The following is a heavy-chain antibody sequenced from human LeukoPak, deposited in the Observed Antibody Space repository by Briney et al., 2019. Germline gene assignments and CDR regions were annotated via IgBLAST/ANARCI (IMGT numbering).Heavy chain of an antibody. CDR2: ISGSAGTT. D-gene: IGHD3-9*01. J-gene: IGHJ4*02. V-gene: IGHV3-23*01. Sequence: GGSLRLSCSASGFTFSSYAMSWVRQAPGKGLEWVSGISGSAGTTYYADSVKGRFTISRDNSKNTLFLQMNSLRAEDTAIYYCATGVDWTALDYWGQGTLVTVSS. CDR3: ATGVDWTALDY. CDR1: GFTFSSYA.